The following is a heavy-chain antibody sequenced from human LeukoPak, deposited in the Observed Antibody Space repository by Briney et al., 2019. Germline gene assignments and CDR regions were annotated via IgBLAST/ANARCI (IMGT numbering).Heavy chain of an antibody. J-gene: IGHJ1*01. CDR3: ARRRYYDGSGYLE. Sequence: PSETLSLTCSVSGDSVSRSDSYWDWIRQPPGEGLEWIGTIYHSGGTYYSPSLKSRVTMSVDPSNNQFSLNLRSVTAADTAVYYCARRRYYDGSGYLEWGQGTLLSVSS. CDR1: GDSVSRSDSY. CDR2: IYHSGGT. D-gene: IGHD3-22*01. V-gene: IGHV4-39*01.